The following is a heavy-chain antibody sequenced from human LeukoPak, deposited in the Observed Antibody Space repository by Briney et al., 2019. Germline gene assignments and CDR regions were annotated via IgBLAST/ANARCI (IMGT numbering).Heavy chain of an antibody. J-gene: IGHJ3*02. V-gene: IGHV3-23*01. CDR1: GFTFRVYA. D-gene: IGHD3-3*01. CDR3: AKDSGHDFWSGYYPGYYDAFDI. CDR2: ISGSDGST. Sequence: GGSLRLSCAASGFTFRVYAMSWVRQAPGKGLEWVSAISGSDGSTNYADSVKGRFSISRDNSKNTLYLHMKSLRAEDTAVYYCAKDSGHDFWSGYYPGYYDAFDIWGQGTMVTVSS.